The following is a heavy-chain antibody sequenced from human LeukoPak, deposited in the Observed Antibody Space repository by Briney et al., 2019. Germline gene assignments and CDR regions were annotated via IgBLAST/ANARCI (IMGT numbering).Heavy chain of an antibody. CDR1: GFTFSSYS. CDR3: ARGQRAHVEWYYYMDV. V-gene: IGHV3-21*01. J-gene: IGHJ6*03. Sequence: GGSLRLSCAAYGFTFSSYSMNWVRQAPGKGLEWVSFISTSSSYIYYADSVKGRFTISRDNAKNTLYLQMNSLRADNTAVYYCARGQRAHVEWYYYMDVWGKGTTVTVSS. D-gene: IGHD1-26*01. CDR2: ISTSSSYI.